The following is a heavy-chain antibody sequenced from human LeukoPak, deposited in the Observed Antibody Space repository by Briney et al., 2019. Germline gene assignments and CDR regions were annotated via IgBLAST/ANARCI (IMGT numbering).Heavy chain of an antibody. V-gene: IGHV4-34*01. J-gene: IGHJ6*03. CDR1: GGSFSGYY. Sequence: SETLSLTCAVYGGSFSGYYWSWIRQPPGKGLEWIGEIHRSGSTNYNPSLKSRVTISVDTSKNQFSLKLSSVTAADTAVYYCARETSQKGAHYMDVWGKGTTVTISS. CDR2: IHRSGST. CDR3: ARETSQKGAHYMDV. D-gene: IGHD3-16*01.